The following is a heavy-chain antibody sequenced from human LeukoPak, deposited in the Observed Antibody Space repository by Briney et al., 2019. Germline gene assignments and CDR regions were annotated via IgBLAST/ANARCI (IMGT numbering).Heavy chain of an antibody. CDR1: GFTFSRNW. D-gene: IGHD3-10*01. J-gene: IGHJ4*02. V-gene: IGHV3-7*01. CDR2: IKEDGSAQ. CDR3: ARDYYGSGSYDY. Sequence: GGSLRLSCAASGFTFSRNWMSWVRQAPGKGLEWVANIKEDGSAQYYVDSVKGRFTISRDNAKNSLFLQMNSLRVEDTAVYYCARDYYGSGSYDYWGQGTLVTVSS.